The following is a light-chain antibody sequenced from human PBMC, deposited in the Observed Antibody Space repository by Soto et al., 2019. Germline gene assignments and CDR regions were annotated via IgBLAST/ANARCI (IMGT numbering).Light chain of an antibody. CDR2: AVG. Sequence: QSVLTQPASVSGSPGQSITISCTGTSSDVGNYDYVSWYQQYPGKAPKLMIYAVGRRPSGVSNRFSGSSSGADRYLTISNLQFEDEADYYCETWDSNTRVFGGGTKLTVL. J-gene: IGLJ3*02. V-gene: IGLV2-14*03. CDR1: SSDVGNYDY. CDR3: ETWDSNTRV.